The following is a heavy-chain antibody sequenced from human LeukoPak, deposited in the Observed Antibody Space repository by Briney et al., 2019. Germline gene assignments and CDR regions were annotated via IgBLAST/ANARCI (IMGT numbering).Heavy chain of an antibody. J-gene: IGHJ6*03. CDR3: ARARYYYYNYMDV. V-gene: IGHV4-59*01. CDR2: IYYSGGT. CDR1: GGSISSYY. Sequence: SETLSLTCTVSGGSISSYYWSWIRQPPGKELEWIGYIYYSGGTNYNPSLKSRVTISVDTSKNQFSLKLNSVTAADTAVYYCARARYYYYNYMDVWGKGTTVTVSS.